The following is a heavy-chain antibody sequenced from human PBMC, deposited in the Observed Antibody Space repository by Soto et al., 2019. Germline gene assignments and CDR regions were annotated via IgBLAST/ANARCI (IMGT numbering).Heavy chain of an antibody. CDR1: GFTFSSYG. CDR2: TSYDGSNQ. V-gene: IGHV3-30*03. D-gene: IGHD5-18*01. CDR3: ARDLILDGYGGYLEY. J-gene: IGHJ4*03. Sequence: QVQLVESGGGVVQPGRSLRLSCAASGFTFSSYGMHWVRQAPGKGLEWVAFTSYDGSNQYYADSVKGRFTLSRDSSKDMVYLQMNSLRAEDMSVYFWARDLILDGYGGYLEYWGQGTLVSVSS.